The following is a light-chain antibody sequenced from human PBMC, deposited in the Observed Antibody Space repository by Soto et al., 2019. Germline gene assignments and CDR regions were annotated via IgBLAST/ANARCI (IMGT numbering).Light chain of an antibody. CDR1: QSISSW. CDR2: KTS. Sequence: DIQLTQSPSTLSASVGDRVTITCRASQSISSWLAWYQQKPGKAPNLLIYKTSNLESGVPSRFSGSGSGTEFTLTISSLQPDDFATYYCQHYNDYSWTFGQGTKVEIK. V-gene: IGKV1-5*03. J-gene: IGKJ1*01. CDR3: QHYNDYSWT.